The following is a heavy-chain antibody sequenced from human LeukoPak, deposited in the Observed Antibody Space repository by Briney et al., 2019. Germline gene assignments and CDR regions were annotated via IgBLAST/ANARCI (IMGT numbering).Heavy chain of an antibody. Sequence: PSETLSLTCTVSGGSIRNNYWSWIRRPPGKGLEWIGYIYYDGSTNYNPSLKSRVTISLDRSNNQFSLKMSSVTAADTALYYCARGRSVPDIWGPGTMVTVSS. V-gene: IGHV4-59*01. J-gene: IGHJ3*02. CDR1: GGSIRNNY. CDR3: ARGRSVPDI. D-gene: IGHD3-10*01. CDR2: IYYDGST.